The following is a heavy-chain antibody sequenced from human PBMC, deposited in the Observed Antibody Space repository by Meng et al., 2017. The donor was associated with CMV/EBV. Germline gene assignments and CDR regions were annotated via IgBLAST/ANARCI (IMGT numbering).Heavy chain of an antibody. CDR3: GFSSWYKGPSGY. CDR1: GFTFSSYS. D-gene: IGHD6-13*01. J-gene: IGHJ4*02. Sequence: GESLKISCAASGFTFSSYSMNWVRQAPGKGLEWVSSISSSSSYIYYADSVKGLFTISRDNAKNSLYLQMNSLRAEDTAVYYCGFSSWYKGPSGYWGQGTLVTVSS. CDR2: ISSSSSYI. V-gene: IGHV3-21*01.